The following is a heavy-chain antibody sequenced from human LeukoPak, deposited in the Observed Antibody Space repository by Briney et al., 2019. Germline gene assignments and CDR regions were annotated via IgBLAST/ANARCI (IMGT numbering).Heavy chain of an antibody. V-gene: IGHV4-39*01. CDR3: ASPRYYYYMDV. CDR2: IYYSGST. CDR1: GGSISSSSYY. J-gene: IGHJ6*03. Sequence: SETPSLTCTVSGGSISSSSYYWGWIRQPPGKGLEWIGSIYYSGSTYYNPSLKSRVTISVDTSKNQFSLKLSSVTAADTAVYYCASPRYYYYMDVWGKGTTVTVSS.